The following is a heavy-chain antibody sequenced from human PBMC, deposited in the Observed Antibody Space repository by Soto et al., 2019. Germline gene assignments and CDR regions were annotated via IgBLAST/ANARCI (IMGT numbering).Heavy chain of an antibody. D-gene: IGHD3-22*01. CDR1: GFTFSSYA. CDR2: ISYDGSNK. CDR3: ARLRPYYYDSSGYPRIPAFDI. Sequence: GGSLRLSCAASGFTFSSYAMHWVRQAPGKGLEWVAVISYDGSNKYYADSVKGRFTISGDNSKNTLYLQMNSLRAEDTAVYYCARLRPYYYDSSGYPRIPAFDIWGQGTMVTVSS. V-gene: IGHV3-30-3*01. J-gene: IGHJ3*02.